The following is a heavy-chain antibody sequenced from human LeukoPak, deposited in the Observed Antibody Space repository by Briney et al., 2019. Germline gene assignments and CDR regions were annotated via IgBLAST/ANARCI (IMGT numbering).Heavy chain of an antibody. V-gene: IGHV1-69*05. J-gene: IGHJ4*02. Sequence: VASVKVSCKASGGTFSSYAISWVRQAPGQGLEWMGGIIPIFGKANYAQKFQGRVTITTDEATSKAYMQLSSLRPEDTAVYYCAREGPTGDIDYWGQGTLVTVSS. CDR1: GGTFSSYA. CDR2: IIPIFGKA. CDR3: AREGPTGDIDY. D-gene: IGHD1-26*01.